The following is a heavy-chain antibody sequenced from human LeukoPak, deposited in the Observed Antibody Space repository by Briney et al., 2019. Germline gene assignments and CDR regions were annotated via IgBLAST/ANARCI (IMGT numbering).Heavy chain of an antibody. D-gene: IGHD2-2*01. CDR1: GGSISSYY. CDR2: IHYSGST. V-gene: IGHV4-59*01. CDR3: ARSYCSSTSWGCYYYGMDV. Sequence: SETLSLTCTVSGGSISSYYWSWIRQPPGKGLEWIGYIHYSGSTNYNPSLKSRVTISVDTSKNQFSLKLSSVTAADTAVYYCARSYCSSTSWGCYYYGMDVWGQGTTVTVSS. J-gene: IGHJ6*02.